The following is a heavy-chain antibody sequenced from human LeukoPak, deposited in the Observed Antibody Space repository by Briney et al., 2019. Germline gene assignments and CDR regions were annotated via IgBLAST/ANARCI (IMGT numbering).Heavy chain of an antibody. Sequence: PGGSLRLSCAASGFTFRSYWMSWVRQAPGKGLEWVANIKQDGSEKYYVDSVKGRFTISRDNAKNSLYLQMNSLRAEDTAVYYCARGQIQLWFPWGQGTLVTVSS. CDR2: IKQDGSEK. CDR1: GFTFRSYW. D-gene: IGHD5-18*01. V-gene: IGHV3-7*01. CDR3: ARGQIQLWFP. J-gene: IGHJ5*02.